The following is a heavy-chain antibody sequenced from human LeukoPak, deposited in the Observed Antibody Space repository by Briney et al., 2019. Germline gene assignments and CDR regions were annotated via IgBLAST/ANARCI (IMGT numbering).Heavy chain of an antibody. J-gene: IGHJ6*03. Sequence: GGSLRLSCAASGFTFSSYAMSWVRQAPGKRLEWVSAISGSGGSTYYADSVKGRFTISRDNSKNTLYLQMNSLRAEDTAVYYCAKQGAMVYYYYMDVWGKGTTVTVSS. D-gene: IGHD5-18*01. CDR2: ISGSGGST. V-gene: IGHV3-23*01. CDR1: GFTFSSYA. CDR3: AKQGAMVYYYYMDV.